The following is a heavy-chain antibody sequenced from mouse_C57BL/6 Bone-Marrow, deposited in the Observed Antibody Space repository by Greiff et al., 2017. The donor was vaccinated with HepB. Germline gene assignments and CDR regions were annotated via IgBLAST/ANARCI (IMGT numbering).Heavy chain of an antibody. CDR1: GYTFTSYG. CDR3: ARLYYGSSLYYAMDY. Sequence: QVQLQQSGAELARPGASVKLSCKASGYTFTSYGISWVKQRTGQGLEWIGEIYPRSGNTYYNEKFKGKATLTADKSSSTAYMELRSLTSEDSAVYFCARLYYGSSLYYAMDYWGQGTSVTVSS. D-gene: IGHD1-1*01. V-gene: IGHV1-81*01. J-gene: IGHJ4*01. CDR2: IYPRSGNT.